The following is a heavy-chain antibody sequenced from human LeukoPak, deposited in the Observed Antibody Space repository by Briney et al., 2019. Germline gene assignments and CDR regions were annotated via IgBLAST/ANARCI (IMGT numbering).Heavy chain of an antibody. J-gene: IGHJ4*02. CDR2: ILGSGGST. D-gene: IGHD3-9*01. CDR1: GFTFSNYA. CDR3: ATWGDYDVLTGYYVPDY. Sequence: GASLRLSCAASGFTFSNYAMSWVRQAPGKGLEWVSAILGSGGSTYYADSVKGRFTVSRDNSKSTLYLQMNSLRAEDTALYYCATWGDYDVLTGYYVPDYWGQGTLVTVSS. V-gene: IGHV3-23*01.